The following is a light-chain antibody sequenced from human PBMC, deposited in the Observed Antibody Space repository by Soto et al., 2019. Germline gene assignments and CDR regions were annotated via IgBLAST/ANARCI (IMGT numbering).Light chain of an antibody. V-gene: IGKV3D-15*01. CDR3: KQYNNWPALT. CDR1: QSVRSN. Sequence: EIVMTQSPATLSVSPGERATLSCRSSQSVRSNFAWYQQKPGQAPRLLIYGASTRATGIPARFSGSGSGTEFTLTISSLQSEDFAVYYCKQYNNWPALTFGQGTRLAIK. J-gene: IGKJ5*01. CDR2: GAS.